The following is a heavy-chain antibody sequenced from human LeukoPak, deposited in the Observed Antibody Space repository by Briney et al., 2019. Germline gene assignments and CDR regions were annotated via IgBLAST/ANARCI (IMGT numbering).Heavy chain of an antibody. CDR2: IYYSGST. Sequence: SETLSLTCTVSGGSVTSGSSYWSWLRQPPGKGLEWIGYIYYSGSTNYNPSFKSRVTISVDTSKNQFSLKLSSVTAADTAVYYCARHREKGAFDVWGQGTMVTVSS. V-gene: IGHV4-61*01. J-gene: IGHJ3*01. D-gene: IGHD5-24*01. CDR3: ARHREKGAFDV. CDR1: GGSVTSGSSY.